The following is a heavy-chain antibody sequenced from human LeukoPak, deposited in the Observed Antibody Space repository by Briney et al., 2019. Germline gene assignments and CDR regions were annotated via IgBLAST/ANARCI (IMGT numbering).Heavy chain of an antibody. Sequence: PSETLSLTCTVSGGSISSYYWSWIRQPPGKGLEWIGYIYYSGSTYYNPSLKSRVTISVDTSKNQFSLKLSSVTAADTAVYYCARRAPKYYYYYYGMDVWGQGTTVTVSS. CDR3: ARRAPKYYYYYYGMDV. J-gene: IGHJ6*02. V-gene: IGHV4-59*08. CDR1: GGSISSYY. CDR2: IYYSGST.